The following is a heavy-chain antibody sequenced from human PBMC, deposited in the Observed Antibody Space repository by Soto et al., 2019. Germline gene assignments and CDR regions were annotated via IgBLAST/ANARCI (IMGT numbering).Heavy chain of an antibody. D-gene: IGHD6-13*01. CDR3: ARVRGTAGKRYFDY. CDR2: TYYSGST. CDR1: GGSMIAYY. Sequence: SETLSPTCTVSGGSMIAYYWNWMRQPPGKGLQWIGYTYYSGSTTYTPSLKSRVTISVDSSKNQFSLKLDSVTPADTAVYYCARVRGTAGKRYFDYWGPGTLVTVSS. J-gene: IGHJ4*02. V-gene: IGHV4-59*01.